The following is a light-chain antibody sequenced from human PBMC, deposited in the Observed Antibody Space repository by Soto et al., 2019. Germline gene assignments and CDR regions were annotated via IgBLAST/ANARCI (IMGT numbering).Light chain of an antibody. CDR3: SSYTSSSTVV. CDR2: DVN. Sequence: QSALTQPASVAGSPGQSITISCTGTSSDVGGYNYVSWYQQHPGKAPKLMIYDVNNRPSGISNCFSGSKSGNTDSLTISGLQAEDEDDYYCSSYTSSSTVVFGGGTQLTVL. CDR1: SSDVGGYNY. J-gene: IGLJ2*01. V-gene: IGLV2-14*01.